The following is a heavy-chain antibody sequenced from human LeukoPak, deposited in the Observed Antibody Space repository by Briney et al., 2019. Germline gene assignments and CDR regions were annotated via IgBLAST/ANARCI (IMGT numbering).Heavy chain of an antibody. CDR1: GGSISSYY. J-gene: IGHJ4*02. CDR2: IYTSGST. CDR3: ARQITYSSGWYYFDY. Sequence: SETLSLTCTVSGGSISSYYWSWIRQPAGKGLERIGRIYTSGSTNYNPSLKSRVTMSVDTSKNQFSLKLSSVTAADTAVYYCARQITYSSGWYYFDYWGQGTLVTVSS. D-gene: IGHD6-19*01. V-gene: IGHV4-4*07.